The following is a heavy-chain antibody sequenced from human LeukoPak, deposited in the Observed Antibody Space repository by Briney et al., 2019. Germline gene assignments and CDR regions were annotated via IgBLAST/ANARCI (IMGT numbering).Heavy chain of an antibody. CDR2: ITSSSTYI. Sequence: PGGSLRLSCAASGFTFSNYNMNWVRQAPGKGLEWVSSITSSSTYIYYADSVKGRFTISRDNAKNSLCLQMNSLRAEDTAVYYCAKDPDCTSGICYTFFDYWGQGTLVTVSS. V-gene: IGHV3-21*04. J-gene: IGHJ4*02. D-gene: IGHD2-8*01. CDR1: GFTFSNYN. CDR3: AKDPDCTSGICYTFFDY.